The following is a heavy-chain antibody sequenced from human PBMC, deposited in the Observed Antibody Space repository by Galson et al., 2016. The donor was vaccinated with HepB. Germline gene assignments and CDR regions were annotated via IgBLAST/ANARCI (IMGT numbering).Heavy chain of an antibody. J-gene: IGHJ3*02. CDR3: ATSRNSAMATDAFEI. Sequence: QSGAEVKKPGESLKMSCKGSANLFNRYWIAWVRQMPGQSLEWMGIIYPGDSDTKYSPSFEGRVTISVDRAISTAYLQWTSLKASDTANYYFATSRNSAMATDAFEIWGQGTMVIVSS. CDR1: ANLFNRYW. V-gene: IGHV5-51*01. CDR2: IYPGDSDT. D-gene: IGHD5-24*01.